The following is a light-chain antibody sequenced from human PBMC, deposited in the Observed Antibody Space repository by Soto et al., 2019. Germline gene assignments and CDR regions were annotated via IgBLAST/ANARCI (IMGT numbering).Light chain of an antibody. V-gene: IGKV3-15*01. CDR2: GAS. CDR3: QQYNSWPLT. Sequence: EIVMTQSPATLSVSPGERATLSCRASQSVYSNLAWYQQKPGQAPRLLLYGASTRATGIPARFSGSGSGTEFTLTISSLQSEDSAVYYCQQYNSWPLTFGGGTKVEIK. J-gene: IGKJ4*01. CDR1: QSVYSN.